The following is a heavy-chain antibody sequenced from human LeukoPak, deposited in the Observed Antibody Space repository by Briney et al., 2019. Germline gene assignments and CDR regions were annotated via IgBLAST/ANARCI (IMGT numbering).Heavy chain of an antibody. Sequence: ASVKVSCKASGYTFTGYYMHWVRQAPGQGLEWMGWINPNSGGTNYAQKFQGRVTMTRDTSISTAYMELSRLRSDDTAVYYCARSVVYCSGGSCYYNWFDPWGQGTLVTVSS. V-gene: IGHV1-2*02. CDR2: INPNSGGT. CDR1: GYTFTGYY. J-gene: IGHJ5*02. CDR3: ARSVVYCSGGSCYYNWFDP. D-gene: IGHD2-15*01.